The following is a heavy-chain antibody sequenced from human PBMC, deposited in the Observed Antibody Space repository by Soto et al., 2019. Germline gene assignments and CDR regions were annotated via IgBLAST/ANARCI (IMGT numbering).Heavy chain of an antibody. CDR1: VGSFSGYY. Sequence: PSETLSLTCAVYVGSFSGYYWSWIRQHPGKGLEWIGYIYYSGSTYYNPSLKSRVTISVDTSKNQFSLKLSSVTAADTAVYYCARESETTQYYFDYWGQGTLVTVSS. V-gene: IGHV4-34*01. CDR2: IYYSGST. J-gene: IGHJ4*02. CDR3: ARESETTQYYFDY.